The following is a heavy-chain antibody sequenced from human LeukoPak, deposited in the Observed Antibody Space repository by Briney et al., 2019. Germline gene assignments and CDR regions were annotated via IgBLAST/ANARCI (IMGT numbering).Heavy chain of an antibody. Sequence: TLSLTCTVSGGSISSGGYYWSWIRQHPGKGLEWIGYIYYSGSTYYNPSLKSRVTISVDTSKNQFSLKLSSVTAADTAVYYCARERRVAVAGTHIDYWGQGTLVTVSS. CDR1: GGSISSGGYY. J-gene: IGHJ4*02. CDR3: ARERRVAVAGTHIDY. V-gene: IGHV4-31*03. D-gene: IGHD6-19*01. CDR2: IYYSGST.